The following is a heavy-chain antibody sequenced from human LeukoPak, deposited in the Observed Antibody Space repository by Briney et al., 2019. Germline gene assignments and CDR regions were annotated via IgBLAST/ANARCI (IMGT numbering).Heavy chain of an antibody. J-gene: IGHJ3*02. CDR2: ISGSDGRT. V-gene: IGHV3-23*01. CDR3: AKDGREILYCGGDCYDAFDI. D-gene: IGHD2-21*02. Sequence: PGGSLRLSCVASGFTFSSYAMSWVRQAPGKGLEWVSAISGSDGRTYYADSVKGRFTISRDNSKNTLYLKMNSLRAEDTAVYYCAKDGREILYCGGDCYDAFDIWGQGTMVTVSS. CDR1: GFTFSSYA.